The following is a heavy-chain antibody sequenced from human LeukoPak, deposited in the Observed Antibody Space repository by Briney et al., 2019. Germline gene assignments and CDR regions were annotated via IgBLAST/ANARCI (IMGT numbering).Heavy chain of an antibody. CDR2: IYHSGST. CDR3: ARERVPSPLFDY. Sequence: PSETLSLTCAVSGGSISSGGYSWSWIRQPPGKGLEWIGYIYHSGSTYYNPSLKSRVTISVDTSKNQFSLKLSSVTAADTAVYYCARERVPSPLFDYWGQGTLVTVSS. CDR1: GGSISSGGYS. V-gene: IGHV4-30-2*05. D-gene: IGHD3-10*01. J-gene: IGHJ4*02.